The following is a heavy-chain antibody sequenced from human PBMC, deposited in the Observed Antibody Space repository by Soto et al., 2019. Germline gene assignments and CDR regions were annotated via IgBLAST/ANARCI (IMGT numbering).Heavy chain of an antibody. D-gene: IGHD2-2*01. Sequence: PGGSLRLSCAASGFTFSDYYMSWIRQAPGRGLEWVSYISSSGFYTNYADSVKGRFTISRANAKNSLYLQMNSLRAKDTAVYSGPRDHAAGVTASTGWLDTRRQGTLVTVSS. J-gene: IGHJ5*02. CDR3: PRDHAAGVTASTGWLDT. CDR1: GFTFSDYY. V-gene: IGHV3-11*06. CDR2: ISSSGFYT.